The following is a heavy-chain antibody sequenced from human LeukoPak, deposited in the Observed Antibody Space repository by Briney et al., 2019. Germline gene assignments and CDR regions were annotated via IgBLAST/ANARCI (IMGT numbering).Heavy chain of an antibody. CDR3: ARRVSGVSWYFDL. V-gene: IGHV4-39*01. D-gene: IGHD5/OR15-5a*01. CDR2: IYHTGTT. CDR1: GVSSISIDYY. Sequence: PSETLSLTCTVSGVSSISIDYYWGWVRQPPGKGPEWIGAIYHTGTTYYNPSLKSRVTISVDTSKKQFSLKLSSVAATDTAVFYCARRVSGVSWYFDLWGRGTLVTVSS. J-gene: IGHJ2*01.